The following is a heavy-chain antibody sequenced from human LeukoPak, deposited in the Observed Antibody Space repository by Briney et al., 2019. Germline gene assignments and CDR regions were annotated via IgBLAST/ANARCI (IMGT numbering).Heavy chain of an antibody. J-gene: IGHJ5*02. D-gene: IGHD6-6*01. CDR2: INPNSGGT. CDR3: ARRRGKNSSSYNWFDP. V-gene: IGHV1-2*02. CDR1: GYTFTGYY. Sequence: ASVKVSCKASGYTFTGYYMHWVRQAPGQGLEWMGWINPNSGGTNYAQKFQGRVTMTGDTSISTAYMELSRLRSDDTAVYYCARRRGKNSSSYNWFDPWGQGTLVTVSS.